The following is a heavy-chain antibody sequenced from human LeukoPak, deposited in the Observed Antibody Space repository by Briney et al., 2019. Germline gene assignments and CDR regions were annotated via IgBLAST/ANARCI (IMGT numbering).Heavy chain of an antibody. D-gene: IGHD6-19*01. CDR1: GGSISSSNW. CDR2: IYHSGST. V-gene: IGHV4-4*02. CDR3: AKAYSSGWLNYFDY. Sequence: SETLSLTCAVSGGSISSSNWWSWVRQPPGKGLEWIGEIYHSGSTNYNPSLKSRVTISADKSKNQFSLKLSSVTAADTAVYYCAKAYSSGWLNYFDYWGQGTLVTVSS. J-gene: IGHJ4*02.